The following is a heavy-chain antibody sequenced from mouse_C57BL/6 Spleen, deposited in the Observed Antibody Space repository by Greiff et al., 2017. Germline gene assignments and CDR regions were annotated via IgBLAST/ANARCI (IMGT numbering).Heavy chain of an antibody. D-gene: IGHD2-4*01. Sequence: VQLQQSGAELVRPGTSVKVSCKASGYAFTNYLIEWVKQRPGQGLEWIGVIYPGSGGTNYNEKFKGKATLTADKSSSTAYMQLSSLTCEDSAVYFCARVGDYDPFAYWGQGTLVTVSA. CDR1: GYAFTNYL. CDR3: ARVGDYDPFAY. CDR2: IYPGSGGT. J-gene: IGHJ3*01. V-gene: IGHV1-54*01.